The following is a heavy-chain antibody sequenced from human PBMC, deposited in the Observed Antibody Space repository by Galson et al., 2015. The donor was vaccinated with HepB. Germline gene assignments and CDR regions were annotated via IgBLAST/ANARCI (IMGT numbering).Heavy chain of an antibody. CDR1: GLTFSDAW. J-gene: IGHJ4*02. Sequence: SLRLSCAASGLTFSDAWMSWVRQAPGKGLEWVGRIKSKNDGETTDYGAPVRGRFTISRDDSKDALYLQMNSLKIEDTAIYYCTTDQPFDYWGRGTLVTVSS. CDR2: IKSKNDGETT. V-gene: IGHV3-15*01. CDR3: TTDQPFDY.